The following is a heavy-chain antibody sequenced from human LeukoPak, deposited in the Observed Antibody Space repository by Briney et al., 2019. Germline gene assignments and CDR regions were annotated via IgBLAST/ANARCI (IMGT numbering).Heavy chain of an antibody. V-gene: IGHV4-39*01. Sequence: SETLSLTCTVSGDSVSSSTYYWDWIRQPPGKGLEWIGNICYSVSTYYNPSLRSRVTMSVDTSKNQFSLRLSSVTAADTAVYYCARGGPYCSGGSCSDYWGQGILVTVSS. J-gene: IGHJ4*02. CDR2: ICYSVST. CDR1: GDSVSSSTYY. CDR3: ARGGPYCSGGSCSDY. D-gene: IGHD2-15*01.